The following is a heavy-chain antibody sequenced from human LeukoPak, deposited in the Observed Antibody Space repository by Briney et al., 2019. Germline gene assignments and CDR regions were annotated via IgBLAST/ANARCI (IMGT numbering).Heavy chain of an antibody. D-gene: IGHD2-2*01. V-gene: IGHV4-34*01. J-gene: IGHJ3*02. CDR3: ARGGCSSTSCYAVLDALDI. Sequence: SETLSLTCAVYGGSFSGCYWSWVRQPPGKGLEGIGEINHSGSTNYNPSLKSRVTISVDTSKNQFSLKLSSVTAADTAVYYCARGGCSSTSCYAVLDALDIWGQGTMVTVSS. CDR2: INHSGST. CDR1: GGSFSGCY.